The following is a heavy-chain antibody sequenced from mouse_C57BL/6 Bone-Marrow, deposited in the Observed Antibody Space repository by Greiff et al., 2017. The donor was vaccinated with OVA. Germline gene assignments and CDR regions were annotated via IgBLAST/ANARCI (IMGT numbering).Heavy chain of an antibody. CDR3: TKSSGPDD. Sequence: VQLQQSGAELVRPGASVKLSCTASGFNIKDDYMHWVKQRPEQGLEWIGWIDPENGDTEYASKFQGKATITADTSSNTAYLQLSSLTSEDTAVYYCTKSSGPDDWGQGTTLTVSS. CDR2: IDPENGDT. D-gene: IGHD1-1*01. CDR1: GFNIKDDY. V-gene: IGHV14-4*01. J-gene: IGHJ2*01.